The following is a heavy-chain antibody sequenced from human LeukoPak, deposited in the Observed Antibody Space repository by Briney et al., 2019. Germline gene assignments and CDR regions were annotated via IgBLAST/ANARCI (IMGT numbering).Heavy chain of an antibody. Sequence: ASVKVSCKASGYTFTGYYMHWVRQAPGQGLEWMGWISGYNGNTNYAQKLQGRVTMTTDTSTSTAYMELRSLRSDDTAVYYCARGSTARYYYDSSGYYRGAVDYWGQGTLVTVSS. CDR2: ISGYNGNT. CDR3: ARGSTARYYYDSSGYYRGAVDY. V-gene: IGHV1-18*04. J-gene: IGHJ4*02. D-gene: IGHD3-22*01. CDR1: GYTFTGYY.